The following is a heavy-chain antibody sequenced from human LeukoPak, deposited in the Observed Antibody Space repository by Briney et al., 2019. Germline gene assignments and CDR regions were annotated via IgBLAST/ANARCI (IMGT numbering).Heavy chain of an antibody. CDR3: AKDRSEGSYGDEFDF. D-gene: IGHD1-26*01. V-gene: IGHV3-74*01. Sequence: GGSLRLSCAASGFTFSSYWIHWVRQAPGKGLVWVSRINSDGSSTSYADSVKGRFTISRDNSKNTLYLQMNSLRAEDTAVYYCAKDRSEGSYGDEFDFWGQGTLVTVSS. CDR1: GFTFSSYW. J-gene: IGHJ4*02. CDR2: INSDGSST.